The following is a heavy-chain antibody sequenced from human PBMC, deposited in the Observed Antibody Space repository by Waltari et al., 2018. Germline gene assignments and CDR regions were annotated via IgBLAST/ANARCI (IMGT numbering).Heavy chain of an antibody. D-gene: IGHD3-3*01. V-gene: IGHV1-69*14. CDR1: GGTFSSYA. J-gene: IGHJ3*02. CDR2: IIPIFGTA. Sequence: QVQLVQSGAEVKKPGSSVKVSCKASGGTFSSYAISWVRQAPGQGLERMGGIIPIFGTANYAQKFQGRVTITADKSTSTAYMELSSLRSEDTAVYYCARGGITIFGVVRSNDAFDIWGQGTMVTVSS. CDR3: ARGGITIFGVVRSNDAFDI.